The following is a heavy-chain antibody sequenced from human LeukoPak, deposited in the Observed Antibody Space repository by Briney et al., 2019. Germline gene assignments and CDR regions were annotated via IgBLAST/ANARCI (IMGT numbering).Heavy chain of an antibody. V-gene: IGHV1-69*13. J-gene: IGHJ5*02. D-gene: IGHD3-22*01. CDR2: IIPIFGTA. CDR1: GGTFSSYA. CDR3: ARVPLDYYDSSGDHNWFDP. Sequence: ASVKVSCKASGGTFSSYAISWVRQAPGQGLEWMGGIIPIFGTANYAQKFQGRVTITADESTSTAYMELSSLRSEDTAVYYCARVPLDYYDSSGDHNWFDPWGQGTLDTVSS.